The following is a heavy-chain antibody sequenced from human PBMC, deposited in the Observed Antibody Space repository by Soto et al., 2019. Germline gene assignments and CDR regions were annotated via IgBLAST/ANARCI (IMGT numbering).Heavy chain of an antibody. V-gene: IGHV4-31*03. CDR2: IYYSGST. J-gene: IGHJ4*02. CDR1: CGSISSGGYY. CDR3: ARVTWGDRNYYDSSGYSDY. D-gene: IGHD3-22*01. Sequence: QVQLQESGPGLVKPSQTLSLTCTVSCGSISSGGYYWSWIRLHPGKGLEWIGYIYYSGSTYYNPSLQSRVTISLDTSKNQFSLKLSSVTAADTAVYYCARVTWGDRNYYDSSGYSDYWGQGTLVTVS.